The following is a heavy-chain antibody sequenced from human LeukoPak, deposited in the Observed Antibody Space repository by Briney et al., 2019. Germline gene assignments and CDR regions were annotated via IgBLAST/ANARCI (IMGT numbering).Heavy chain of an antibody. J-gene: IGHJ4*02. D-gene: IGHD3-10*01. Sequence: PGGSLRLSCAASGFTFSSYAMSWVRQAPGKGLEWVSAISGSGGSTYYADSVKGRFTISRDNSKNTLYLQMNSLRAEDTAVYYCAKSHVNVPGGLLFDYWGQGTLVTVSS. CDR3: AKSHVNVPGGLLFDY. CDR1: GFTFSSYA. V-gene: IGHV3-23*01. CDR2: ISGSGGST.